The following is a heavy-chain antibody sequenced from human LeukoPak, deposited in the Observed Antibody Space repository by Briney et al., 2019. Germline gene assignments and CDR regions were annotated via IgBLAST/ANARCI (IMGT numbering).Heavy chain of an antibody. Sequence: GGSLRLSCAASGFTFSDYAMSWVRQAPGQGLEWVSTISDDGSGTYYADSVKGRFTISRDNSKNALFLQINSLRAEDSAVYYCATDRERDPSVYYLVGGQGTLITVSS. CDR3: ATDRERDPSVYYLV. V-gene: IGHV3-23*01. D-gene: IGHD3-22*01. CDR2: ISDDGSGT. J-gene: IGHJ4*02. CDR1: GFTFSDYA.